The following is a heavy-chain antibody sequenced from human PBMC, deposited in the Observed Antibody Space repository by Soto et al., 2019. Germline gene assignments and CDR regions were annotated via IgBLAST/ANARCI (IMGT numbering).Heavy chain of an antibody. V-gene: IGHV1-46*01. CDR3: ARVPVSYRAPCSGGSCYLFDY. CDR1: VYTFTNYY. CDR2: INPSGIST. D-gene: IGHD2-15*01. Sequence: ASVKVSCKTSVYTFTNYYIHWVRQAPGQGLEWMGVINPSGISTTYAQKFQGRVTMTRDTSTSTVYMDLSSLRPEDTAVYFCARVPVSYRAPCSGGSCYLFDYWGQGTLVTVSS. J-gene: IGHJ4*02.